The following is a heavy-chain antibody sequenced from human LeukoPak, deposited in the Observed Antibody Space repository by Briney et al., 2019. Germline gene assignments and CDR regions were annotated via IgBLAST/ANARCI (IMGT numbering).Heavy chain of an antibody. CDR3: ASRDYDSSGYYPDAFDI. V-gene: IGHV4-59*01. D-gene: IGHD3-22*01. CDR2: IYYSGST. Sequence: SETLSLTCTVSGGSISSYYWSWIRQPPGKGLEWIGYIYYSGSTNYNPSLKSRVTISVDTSKNQFSLKLSSVTAADTAVYYCASRDYDSSGYYPDAFDIWGQGTMVTVSS. CDR1: GGSISSYY. J-gene: IGHJ3*02.